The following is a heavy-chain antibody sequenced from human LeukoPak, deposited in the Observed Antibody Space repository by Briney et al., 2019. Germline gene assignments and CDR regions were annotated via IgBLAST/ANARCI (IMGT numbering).Heavy chain of an antibody. J-gene: IGHJ6*04. V-gene: IGHV3-21*01. D-gene: IGHD3-10*02. Sequence: GGSLRLSCAVSGFTFSSYSMNWVRQAPGKGLEWVSSISSSSSYIYYTNSVKGRFTISRDNAKNSLYLQMNSLRAEDTAVYYCAELGITMIGGVWGKGTTVTISS. CDR2: ISSSSSYI. CDR1: GFTFSSYS. CDR3: AELGITMIGGV.